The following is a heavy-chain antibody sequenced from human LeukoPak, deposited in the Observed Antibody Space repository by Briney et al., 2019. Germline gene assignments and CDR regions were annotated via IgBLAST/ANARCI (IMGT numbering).Heavy chain of an antibody. CDR2: ISGSGGST. J-gene: IGHJ3*02. V-gene: IGHV3-23*01. CDR3: ARDQYYDSSGYPTTQNAFDI. CDR1: GFSFSSYG. Sequence: GGSLRLSCVGSGFSFSSYGMTWVRQAPGKGLEWVSAISGSGGSTYYADSVKGRFTISRDNSKNTLYLQMNSLRAEDTAVYYCARDQYYDSSGYPTTQNAFDIWGQGTMVTVSS. D-gene: IGHD3-22*01.